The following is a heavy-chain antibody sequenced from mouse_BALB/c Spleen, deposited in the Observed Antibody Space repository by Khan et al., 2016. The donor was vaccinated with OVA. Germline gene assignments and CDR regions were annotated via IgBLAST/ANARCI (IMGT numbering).Heavy chain of an antibody. CDR3: ARGYFGNYDFAY. V-gene: IGHV1S132*01. D-gene: IGHD2-1*01. Sequence: QVQLKQSGAELVKPGASVKLSCKTSGYTFTSYWIQWVKQRPGQGLGWIGEIFPGTGTTYYNENFKGKATLTIDKSSTTAYMQLSSLTSEDSAVXFCARGYFGNYDFAYWGQGTLVTVSS. CDR2: IFPGTGTT. CDR1: GYTFTSYW. J-gene: IGHJ3*01.